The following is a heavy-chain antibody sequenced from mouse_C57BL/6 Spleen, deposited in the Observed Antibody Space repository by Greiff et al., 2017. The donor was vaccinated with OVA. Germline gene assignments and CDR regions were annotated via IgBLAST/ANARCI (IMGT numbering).Heavy chain of an antibody. CDR1: GFTFSDYG. Sequence: EVMLVESGGGLVKPGGSLKLSCAASGFTFSDYGMHWVRQAPEKGLEWVAYISSGSSTIYYADTVKGRFTISRDNAKNTLFLQMTSLRSEDTAMYYCARKREYGNYYAMDYWGQGTSVTVSS. CDR2: ISSGSSTI. V-gene: IGHV5-17*01. J-gene: IGHJ4*01. D-gene: IGHD2-1*01. CDR3: ARKREYGNYYAMDY.